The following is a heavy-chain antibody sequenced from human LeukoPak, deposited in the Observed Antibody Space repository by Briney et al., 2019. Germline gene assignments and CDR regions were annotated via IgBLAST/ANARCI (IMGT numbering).Heavy chain of an antibody. Sequence: PGRSLRLSCAASGFTFSSYGMHWFRQAPGKGLEWVAVISYDGSNKYYADSVKGRFTISRDNSKNTLYLQMNSLRAEDTAVYYCAKDYYDSSGYYPDYWGQGTLVTVSS. CDR2: ISYDGSNK. J-gene: IGHJ4*02. CDR3: AKDYYDSSGYYPDY. D-gene: IGHD3-22*01. V-gene: IGHV3-30*18. CDR1: GFTFSSYG.